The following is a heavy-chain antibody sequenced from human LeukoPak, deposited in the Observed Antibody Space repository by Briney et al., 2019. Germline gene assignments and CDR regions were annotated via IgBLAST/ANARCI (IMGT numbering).Heavy chain of an antibody. J-gene: IGHJ6*01. CDR1: GYTFTSYD. CDR3: ARGGTLVQGITVLYGMDV. Sequence: ASVKVSCKPSGYTFTSYDINWVRQATGQGLEWMGWMNPNSGNTAYAPKFQGRVTMTRGTSISTAYMELSSLRSEDTAVYYCARGGTLVQGITVLYGMDVWGQGTTVTVSS. V-gene: IGHV1-8*01. D-gene: IGHD3-10*01. CDR2: MNPNSGNT.